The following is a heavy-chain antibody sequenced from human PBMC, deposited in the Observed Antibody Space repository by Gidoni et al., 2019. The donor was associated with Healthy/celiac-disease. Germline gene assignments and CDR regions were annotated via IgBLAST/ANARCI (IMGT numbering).Heavy chain of an antibody. CDR2: INAGKGNT. D-gene: IGHD3-3*01. CDR3: ARDRGGALDTIFGVVTMGY. J-gene: IGHJ4*02. CDR1: GYTFTSYA. Sequence: QVQLVQSGAEVKKPGASVKVSCKASGYTFTSYAMHWVRQAPGQRLEWMGWINAGKGNTKYSQKFQGRVTITRDTAASTAYMELSSLRSEDTVVYYCARDRGGALDTIFGVVTMGYWGQGTLVTVSS. V-gene: IGHV1-3*01.